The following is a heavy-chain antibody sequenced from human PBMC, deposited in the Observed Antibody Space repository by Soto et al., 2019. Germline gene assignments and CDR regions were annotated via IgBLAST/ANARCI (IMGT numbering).Heavy chain of an antibody. J-gene: IGHJ4*02. D-gene: IGHD2-15*01. CDR1: GFTFSSYS. Sequence: EVQLVESGGGLVKPGGSLRLSCAASGFTFSSYSMNWVRQAPGKGLEWVSSISSSSSYIYYADSVKGRFTISRDNAKNSLYLQMNSLRAEDTAVYYCARLPQPYCSGGSCYFSDYWGQGTLVTVSS. CDR3: ARLPQPYCSGGSCYFSDY. CDR2: ISSSSSYI. V-gene: IGHV3-21*01.